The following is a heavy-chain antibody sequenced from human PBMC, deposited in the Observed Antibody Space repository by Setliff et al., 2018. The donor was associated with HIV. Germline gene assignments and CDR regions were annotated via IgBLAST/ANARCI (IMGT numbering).Heavy chain of an antibody. D-gene: IGHD2-8*02. J-gene: IGHJ2*01. Sequence: SETLSLTCAVSGGSISSSSFYWGWVRQPPGKGLEWIGEINHSGRTNFNPSLKSQVTISVDTSKSEFSLKMTSVTAADTAVYYCARVGRDRLVTSGLYFDLWGRGTLVTVSS. CDR1: GGSISSSSFY. CDR2: INHSGRT. V-gene: IGHV4-39*07. CDR3: ARVGRDRLVTSGLYFDL.